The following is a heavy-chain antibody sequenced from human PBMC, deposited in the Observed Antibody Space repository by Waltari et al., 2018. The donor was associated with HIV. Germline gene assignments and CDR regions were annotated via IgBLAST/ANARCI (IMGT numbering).Heavy chain of an antibody. D-gene: IGHD1-26*01. V-gene: IGHV1-2*02. Sequence: QVQLVQSGAEVKKPGASVKVSCKASGYTFTDYYVQWVRQAPGQGLEWMGWINSYTADTAINTAYMELRRLTSDDTATYYCARDVDVGATDYWGQGTLVTVSS. CDR1: GYTFTDYY. CDR3: ARDVDVGATDY. J-gene: IGHJ4*02. CDR2: INSYT.